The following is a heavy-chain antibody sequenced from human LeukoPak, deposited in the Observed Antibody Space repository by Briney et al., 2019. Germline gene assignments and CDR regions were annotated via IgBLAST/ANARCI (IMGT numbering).Heavy chain of an antibody. CDR1: RFTFSDYI. Sequence: PGRSLRLSCAASRFTFSDYIMHWVRQAPGKGLEWVALISYDEINKYYADSVKGRFTISRDNSKNTLYLQMHSLRPEDTAVYYCARDGVLSHYYYMDVWGKGTTVTVSS. J-gene: IGHJ6*03. D-gene: IGHD2-8*01. CDR3: ARDGVLSHYYYMDV. V-gene: IGHV3-30*04. CDR2: ISYDEINK.